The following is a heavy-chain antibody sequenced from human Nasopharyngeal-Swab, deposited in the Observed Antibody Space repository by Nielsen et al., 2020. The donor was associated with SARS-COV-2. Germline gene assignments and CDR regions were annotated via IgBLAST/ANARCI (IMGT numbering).Heavy chain of an antibody. CDR3: ARGPVVADFDY. CDR2: MYYSGST. D-gene: IGHD2-15*01. V-gene: IGHV4-59*01. J-gene: IGHJ4*02. Sequence: SETLSLTCSVSGDSIISYYWSWIRQPPGKGLEWIGYMYYSGSTSHNPSLKSRVTISVDTSKNQISLKLTSVTAADTAVYYCARGPVVADFDYWGQGTLVTVSS. CDR1: GDSIISYY.